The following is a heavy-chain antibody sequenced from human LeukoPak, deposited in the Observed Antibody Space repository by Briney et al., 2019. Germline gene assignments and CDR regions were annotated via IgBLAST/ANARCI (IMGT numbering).Heavy chain of an antibody. CDR3: SLSVVVVPAAMLDY. D-gene: IGHD2-2*01. J-gene: IGHJ4*02. Sequence: PGESLRLSCAAAGFTFSSYGMHWVRQAPGKGLEWVAFIRYDGSNKYYADSVKGRFTISRDNSKNTLYLQMNSLRAEDTAVYYCSLSVVVVPAAMLDYCGQGTLVTVSS. V-gene: IGHV3-30*02. CDR1: GFTFSSYG. CDR2: IRYDGSNK.